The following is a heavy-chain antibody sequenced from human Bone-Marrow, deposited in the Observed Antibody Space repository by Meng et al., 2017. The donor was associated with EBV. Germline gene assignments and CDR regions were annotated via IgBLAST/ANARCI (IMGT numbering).Heavy chain of an antibody. CDR3: AAGFRELVRSRDY. D-gene: IGHD3-10*01. J-gene: IGHJ4*02. CDR1: GDSIRSSNW. V-gene: IGHV4-4*02. CDR2: IFYGGST. Sequence: GQLEASGQGLVKPSGTLSLTCVVSGDSIRSSNWWSWVRQPPGKGLEWIGEIFYGGSTNYNPSLESRVTISVDKSKNQFSLKLSSVTAADTAVYYCAAGFRELVRSRDYWGQGTLVTVSS.